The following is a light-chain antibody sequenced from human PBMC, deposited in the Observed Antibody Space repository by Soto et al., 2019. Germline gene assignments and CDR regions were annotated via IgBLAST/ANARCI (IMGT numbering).Light chain of an antibody. CDR2: GAS. CDR1: QSVNYN. J-gene: IGKJ4*01. CDR3: QQYSNWPPLT. Sequence: EIVMTQSPATLSVSPGERATLSCRASQSVNYNLAWYQQKPGQAPRLLIYGASTRATGIPARFSGSGSGTEFTLTISSRQSEDLAVYYCQQYSNWPPLTFGGGTKVEIK. V-gene: IGKV3-15*01.